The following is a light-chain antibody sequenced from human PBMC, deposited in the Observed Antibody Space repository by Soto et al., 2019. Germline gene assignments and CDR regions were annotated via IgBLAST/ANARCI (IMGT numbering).Light chain of an antibody. V-gene: IGKV3-11*01. Sequence: EIVLTQSPATLSLSPGERATLSCRASQGVTSYLAWYQQKPGQAPRLLIYDVSNRASGIPARFSGSGSGTDFTLTISRLEPEDFAAYYCQQYNNWPPLTFGGGTKVDIK. CDR3: QQYNNWPPLT. CDR2: DVS. CDR1: QGVTSY. J-gene: IGKJ4*01.